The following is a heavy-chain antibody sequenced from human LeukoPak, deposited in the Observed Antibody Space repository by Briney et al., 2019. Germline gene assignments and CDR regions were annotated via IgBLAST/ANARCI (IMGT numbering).Heavy chain of an antibody. D-gene: IGHD3-22*01. Sequence: ASVKVSCKASGYTFTSYGISWVRQAPGQGLEWMGWISAYNGNTNYAQQLQGRVTMTTDTSTSTAYMELRSLRSDDTAVYHCAREGYYDSSGYYYLDYWGQGTLVTVSS. J-gene: IGHJ4*02. CDR1: GYTFTSYG. V-gene: IGHV1-18*01. CDR2: ISAYNGNT. CDR3: AREGYYDSSGYYYLDY.